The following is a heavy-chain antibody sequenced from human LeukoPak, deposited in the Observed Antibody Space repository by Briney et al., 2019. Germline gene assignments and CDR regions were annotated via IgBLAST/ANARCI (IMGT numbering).Heavy chain of an antibody. CDR2: ISAYNGNT. J-gene: IGHJ4*02. V-gene: IGHV1-18*01. CDR3: ARDWTYYYDSSGYSPFDY. Sequence: ASVKVSCKASGYTFTSYGISWVRQAPGQGLEWMGWISAYNGNTNYAQKLQGRVTMTTDTSTSTAYMELRSLRSDDTAVYYCARDWTYYYDSSGYSPFDYWGQGTLVTVSS. CDR1: GYTFTSYG. D-gene: IGHD3-22*01.